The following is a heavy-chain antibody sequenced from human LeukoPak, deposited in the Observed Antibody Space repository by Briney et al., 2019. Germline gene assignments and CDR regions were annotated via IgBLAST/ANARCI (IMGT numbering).Heavy chain of an antibody. Sequence: ASVNVSCKASGYTFTSYGISWVRQAPGQGLEWMGWISAYNGNTNYAQNLQGRVTMTTDTSTSTAYMELRSLRSDDTAVYYCARGKDLGVPEGTNWFDPWGQGTLVTVSS. J-gene: IGHJ5*02. D-gene: IGHD3-16*01. CDR3: ARGKDLGVPEGTNWFDP. CDR2: ISAYNGNT. CDR1: GYTFTSYG. V-gene: IGHV1-18*01.